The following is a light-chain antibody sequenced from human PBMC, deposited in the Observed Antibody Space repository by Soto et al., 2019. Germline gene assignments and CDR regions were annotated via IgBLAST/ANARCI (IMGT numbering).Light chain of an antibody. J-gene: IGLJ1*01. CDR3: AAWDDSLSGYV. V-gene: IGLV1-47*01. CDR1: SSNIGSNY. Sequence: SVLAQPPSASGSPGPRVTISCSGSSSNIGSNYVYWYQQLPGTAPKLLIYRNNQRPSGVPDRFSGSKSGTSASLAISGPRSEDEADYYCAAWDDSLSGYVFGTGTKVTVL. CDR2: RNN.